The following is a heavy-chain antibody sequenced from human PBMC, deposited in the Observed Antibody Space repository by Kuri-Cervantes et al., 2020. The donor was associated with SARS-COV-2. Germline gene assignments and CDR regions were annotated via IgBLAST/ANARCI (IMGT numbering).Heavy chain of an antibody. J-gene: IGHJ6*02. CDR1: GFTFSSYS. D-gene: IGHD6-6*01. Sequence: GESLKIPCAASGFTFSSYSMNWVRQAPGKGLEWVSSISSSSSYIYYADSVKGRFTISRDNAKNSLYLQMNSLRAEDTAVYYCAKGGLGGQLVDGMDVWGQGTTVTVSS. CDR3: AKGGLGGQLVDGMDV. V-gene: IGHV3-21*01. CDR2: ISSSSSYI.